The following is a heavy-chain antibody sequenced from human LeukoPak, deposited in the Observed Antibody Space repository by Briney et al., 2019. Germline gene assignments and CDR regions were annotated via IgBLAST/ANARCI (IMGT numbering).Heavy chain of an antibody. Sequence: GGSLRLSCAATGFTFSSHFMHWGRQVPGKGLLWVSRIDRGGTATDYADSVKGRFTVSRDNAKNTLYLQMNSLRAEDTAVYYCAGDLAGAPFRNFDLWGQGTLVTVSS. J-gene: IGHJ4*02. CDR2: IDRGGTAT. CDR1: GFTFSSHF. D-gene: IGHD6-19*01. V-gene: IGHV3-74*01. CDR3: AGDLAGAPFRNFDL.